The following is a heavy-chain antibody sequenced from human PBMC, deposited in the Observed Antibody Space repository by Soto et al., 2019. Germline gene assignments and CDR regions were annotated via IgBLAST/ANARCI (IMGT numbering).Heavy chain of an antibody. V-gene: IGHV4-34*01. D-gene: IGHD6-19*01. J-gene: IGHJ1*01. CDR2: INHSGST. CDR3: AREGRSSGCYGRYFQH. Sequence: QVQLQQWGAGLLKPSETLSLTCAVYGGSFSGYYWSWIRQPPGKGLEWIGEINHSGSTNYNPSLKSLVTISVDTSQNQFSVKLSCVNAADTAAYYCAREGRSSGCYGRYFQHWGQGTLVTVSS. CDR1: GGSFSGYY.